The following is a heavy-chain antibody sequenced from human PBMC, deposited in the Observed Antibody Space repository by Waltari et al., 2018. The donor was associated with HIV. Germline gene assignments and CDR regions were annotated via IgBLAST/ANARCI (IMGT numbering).Heavy chain of an antibody. CDR3: ARHSDWLCDY. D-gene: IGHD3-9*01. V-gene: IGHV5-51*01. Sequence: EVQLVQSGAEVKKPGDSLKLSCKGFGYTFSNYWIVCVRQLPGNGLEWMGMIYPGDSDTRYSPPFQGQITISADKSISTAYLQGSSLTASDTAMYYCARHSDWLCDYWGQGTPVTVSS. CDR1: GYTFSNYW. J-gene: IGHJ4*02. CDR2: IYPGDSDT.